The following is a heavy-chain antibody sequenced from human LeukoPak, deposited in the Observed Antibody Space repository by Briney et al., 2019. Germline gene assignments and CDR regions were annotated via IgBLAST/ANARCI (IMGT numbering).Heavy chain of an antibody. D-gene: IGHD2-8*01. Sequence: SETLSLTCAVYGGSFSGYYWSWIRQPPGKGLEWIGEINHSGSTNYNPSLKSRVTISVDTSKNQFSLKLSSVTAADTAVYYCARRVGYCTNGVCYTPPSFDYWGQGTLVTVSS. CDR3: ARRVGYCTNGVCYTPPSFDY. J-gene: IGHJ4*02. CDR2: INHSGST. CDR1: GGSFSGYY. V-gene: IGHV4-34*01.